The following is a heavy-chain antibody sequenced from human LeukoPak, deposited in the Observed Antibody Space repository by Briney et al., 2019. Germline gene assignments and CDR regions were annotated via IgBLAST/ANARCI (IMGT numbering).Heavy chain of an antibody. J-gene: IGHJ4*02. CDR2: IYYSGST. CDR1: GGSISSYY. Sequence: PSETLSLTCTVSGGSISSYYWSWTRQPPGKGLEWIGYIYYSGSTNYNPSLKSRVTISVDTSKNQLSLKLTSVTAADTAVYYCARDLYYYYSSGYYQFDYWGQGTLVTVSS. D-gene: IGHD3-22*01. CDR3: ARDLYYYYSSGYYQFDY. V-gene: IGHV4-59*12.